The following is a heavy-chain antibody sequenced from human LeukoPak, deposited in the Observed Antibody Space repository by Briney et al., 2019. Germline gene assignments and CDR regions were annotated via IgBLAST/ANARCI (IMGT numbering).Heavy chain of an antibody. CDR2: IIPIFGTA. J-gene: IGHJ4*02. CDR1: GGTFSSYA. CDR3: ARVTYYDFWSGYDYFDY. V-gene: IGHV1-69*13. D-gene: IGHD3-3*01. Sequence: SVKVSCMASGGTFSSYAISWVRQAPGQGLEWMGGIIPIFGTANYAQKFQGRVTITADESTSTAYMELSSLRSEDTAVYYCARVTYYDFWSGYDYFDYWGQGILVTVSS.